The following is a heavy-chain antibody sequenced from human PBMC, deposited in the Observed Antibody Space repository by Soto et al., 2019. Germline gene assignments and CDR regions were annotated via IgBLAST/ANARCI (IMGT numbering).Heavy chain of an antibody. CDR2: IYYSGST. D-gene: IGHD3-10*01. CDR3: ARERYYYGSGSYYRAFDY. V-gene: IGHV4-59*01. CDR1: GFSFSSYY. J-gene: IGHJ4*02. Sequence: SETLSLTCAVSGFSFSSYYWNWIRQPPGKGLEWIGYIYYSGSTNYNPSLKSRVTISVDTSKNQFSLKLSSVTAADAAVYYCARERYYYGSGSYYRAFDYWGQGTLVTVPS.